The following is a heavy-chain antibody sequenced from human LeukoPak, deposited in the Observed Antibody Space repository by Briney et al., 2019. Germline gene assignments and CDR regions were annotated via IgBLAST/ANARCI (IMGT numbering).Heavy chain of an antibody. D-gene: IGHD3-9*01. Sequence: GASVKVSCKASGYTFTSYGVSWVRQAPGQGLEWMGWISAYNGNTNYAQKLQGRVTMTTDTSTSTAYMELRSLRSDDTAVYYCALLRYFDWLSPWGQGTLVTVSS. CDR3: ALLRYFDWLSP. V-gene: IGHV1-18*01. J-gene: IGHJ5*02. CDR2: ISAYNGNT. CDR1: GYTFTSYG.